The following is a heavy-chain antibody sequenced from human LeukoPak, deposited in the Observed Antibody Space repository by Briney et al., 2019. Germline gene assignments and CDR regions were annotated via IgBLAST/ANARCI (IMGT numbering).Heavy chain of an antibody. CDR1: GFTFSSYD. CDR2: ISTSGSTI. CDR3: ARRRMVTAPLYMDV. J-gene: IGHJ6*03. D-gene: IGHD2-21*02. V-gene: IGHV3-48*03. Sequence: GGSLRLSCAASGFTFSSYDMNWLRQAPGKGLEWVSYISTSGSTIYYADSVKGRFTISRDNAKNSLYLQMNSLRAEDTAVYYCARRRMVTAPLYMDVWGKGTTVTVSS.